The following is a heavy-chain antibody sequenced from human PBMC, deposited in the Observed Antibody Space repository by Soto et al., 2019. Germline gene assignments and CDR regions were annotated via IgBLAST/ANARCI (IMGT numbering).Heavy chain of an antibody. J-gene: IGHJ6*02. CDR3: ARAVVPAAIRYYYYGMDV. CDR1: GYTFTGYY. CDR2: INPNSGGT. D-gene: IGHD2-2*02. Sequence: ASVKVSCKASGYTFTGYYMHWVRQAPGQGLEWMGWINPNSGGTNYAQKFQGRVTMTRDTSISTAYMELSRLRSDDTAVYYCARAVVPAAIRYYYYGMDVWGQGTTVTV. V-gene: IGHV1-2*02.